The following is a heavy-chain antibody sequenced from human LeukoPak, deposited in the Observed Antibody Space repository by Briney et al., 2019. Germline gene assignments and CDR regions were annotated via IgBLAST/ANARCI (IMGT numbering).Heavy chain of an antibody. CDR3: ARVVDHDYGDYYLDY. J-gene: IGHJ4*02. CDR2: IYSGGST. V-gene: IGHV3-53*01. Sequence: GGSLRLSCAASGFTFSSFAMSWVRQAPGKGLECISVIYSGGSTDYADSVKGRLTISRDNSKNTLYLQMNSLRAEDTAVYYCARVVDHDYGDYYLDYWGQGTLVTVSS. CDR1: GFTFSSFA. D-gene: IGHD4-17*01.